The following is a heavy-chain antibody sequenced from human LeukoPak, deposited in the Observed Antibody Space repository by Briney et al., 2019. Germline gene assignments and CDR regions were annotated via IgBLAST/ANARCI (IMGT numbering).Heavy chain of an antibody. CDR3: ARVYYGSRVKTYYFDY. V-gene: IGHV1-3*01. CDR1: GYTFTSYA. D-gene: IGHD3-10*01. CDR2: INAGNGNT. Sequence: ASVKVSCKASGYTFTSYAMHWVRQAPGQRLEWMGWINAGNGNTKYSQKFQGRVTITRDTSASTAYMELSSLRSEDTAVYYCARVYYGSRVKTYYFDYWGQGTLVTVSS. J-gene: IGHJ4*02.